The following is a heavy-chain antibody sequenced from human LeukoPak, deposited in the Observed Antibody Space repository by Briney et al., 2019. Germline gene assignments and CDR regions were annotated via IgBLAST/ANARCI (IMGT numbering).Heavy chain of an antibody. V-gene: IGHV4-39*07. CDR2: IYYSGST. D-gene: IGHD3-3*01. J-gene: IGHJ4*02. Sequence: PSETLSLTCTVSGGSISSSSYYGGWIRQPPGKGLEWIGSIYYSGSTYYNPSLKSRVTISVDTSKNQFSLKLSSVTAADTAVYYCARAWFLEWLLFDYWGQGTLVTVSS. CDR1: GGSISSSSYY. CDR3: ARAWFLEWLLFDY.